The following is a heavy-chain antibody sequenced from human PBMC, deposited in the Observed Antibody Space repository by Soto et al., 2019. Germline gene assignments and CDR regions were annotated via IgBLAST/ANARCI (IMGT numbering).Heavy chain of an antibody. V-gene: IGHV1-18*01. CDR1: GYTFARHG. CDR2: ISADIGNA. Sequence: ASVKVSCKAYGYTFARHGFTWVRQAPGQGLEWMGWISADIGNANYAQKFQGRVTMTTDTSTSTGYMELRSLRSDDTALYYCARDHGSVGSAVDYWGQGTLVTVS. CDR3: ARDHGSVGSAVDY. J-gene: IGHJ4*02. D-gene: IGHD5-12*01.